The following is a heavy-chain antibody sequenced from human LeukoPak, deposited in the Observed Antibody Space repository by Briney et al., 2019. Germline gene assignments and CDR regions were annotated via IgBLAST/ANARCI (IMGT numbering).Heavy chain of an antibody. CDR2: ISAGADST. Sequence: GGSLRLSCAASAFTFSSYAMSWVGQAPGKGLEGVSAISAGADSTYYADSVQGRFTISRDNSKNTLYLQMSGLRAEDTAVYFCARGAYGDYDSWGQGTLVTVSS. V-gene: IGHV3-23*01. D-gene: IGHD4-17*01. CDR3: ARGAYGDYDS. J-gene: IGHJ5*01. CDR1: AFTFSSYA.